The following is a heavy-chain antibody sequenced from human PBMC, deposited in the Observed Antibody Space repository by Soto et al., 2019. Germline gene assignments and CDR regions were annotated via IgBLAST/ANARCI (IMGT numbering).Heavy chain of an antibody. D-gene: IGHD6-19*01. CDR3: GRVWSYRSGWSLVDY. CDR2: ISGSGGST. Sequence: GGSLRLSCAASAFTFSSYAMSWFRQGPGKGMEWVSAISGSGGSTYYADSVKGRFTISRDNSKNTLYLQMNSLTAEDTSAYYCGRVWSYRSGWSLVDYW. J-gene: IGHJ4*01. V-gene: IGHV3-23*01. CDR1: AFTFSSYA.